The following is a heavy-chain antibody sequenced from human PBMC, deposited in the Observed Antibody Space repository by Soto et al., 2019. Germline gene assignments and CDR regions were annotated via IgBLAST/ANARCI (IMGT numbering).Heavy chain of an antibody. CDR1: GGSISSGGYY. Sequence: SETLSLTCTVSGGSISSGGYYWSWIRQHPGKGLGWIGYIYYSGSTYYNPSLKSRVTISVDTSKNQFSLKLSSVTAADTAVYYCARDKSERGSIAVAGNWFDPWGQGTLVTVSS. V-gene: IGHV4-31*03. CDR3: ARDKSERGSIAVAGNWFDP. D-gene: IGHD6-19*01. CDR2: IYYSGST. J-gene: IGHJ5*02.